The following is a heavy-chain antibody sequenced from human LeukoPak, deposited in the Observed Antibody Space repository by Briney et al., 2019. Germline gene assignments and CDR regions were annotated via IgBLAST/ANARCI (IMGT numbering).Heavy chain of an antibody. D-gene: IGHD2-15*01. V-gene: IGHV3-20*04. Sequence: GGFLRLSCAASGFTFDDYGMSWVRQAPGKGLEWVSGIDWNGGSTGYADSVKGRFTISRDNAKNSLYLQMNSLRAEDTALYYCAREEVGYYYYYMDVWGKGTTVTVSS. CDR1: GFTFDDYG. J-gene: IGHJ6*03. CDR3: AREEVGYYYYYMDV. CDR2: IDWNGGST.